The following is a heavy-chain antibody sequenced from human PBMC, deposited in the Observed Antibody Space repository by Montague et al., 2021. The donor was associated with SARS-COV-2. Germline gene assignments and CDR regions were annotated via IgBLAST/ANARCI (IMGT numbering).Heavy chain of an antibody. CDR2: VYYSGST. D-gene: IGHD5-18*01. J-gene: IGHJ3*02. V-gene: IGHV4-31*03. CDR1: GGSISDGGYS. Sequence: TLSLTCTVSGGSISDGGYSWTWIRQHPGKGLEWIGYVYYSGSTFYNPSLKSRITISVDTSKNQFSLKLSSVTAADTAVYYCASEGGRIQLWLRGDDAFNIWGQGTLVTVSS. CDR3: ASEGGRIQLWLRGDDAFNI.